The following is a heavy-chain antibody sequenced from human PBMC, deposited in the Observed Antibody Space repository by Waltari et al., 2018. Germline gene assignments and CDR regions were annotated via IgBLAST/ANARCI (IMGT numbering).Heavy chain of an antibody. CDR3: ARDPVYSSGWRDY. V-gene: IGHV4-39*07. Sequence: QLQLQESGPGLVKPSETLSLTCTVSGGSISSSSYSWGWIRQPPGKGLEWIGSIYYSGSTYYNPSLKSRVTISVDTSKNQFSLKLSSVTAADTAVYYCARDPVYSSGWRDYWGQGTLVTVSS. CDR1: GGSISSSSYS. J-gene: IGHJ4*02. D-gene: IGHD6-19*01. CDR2: IYYSGST.